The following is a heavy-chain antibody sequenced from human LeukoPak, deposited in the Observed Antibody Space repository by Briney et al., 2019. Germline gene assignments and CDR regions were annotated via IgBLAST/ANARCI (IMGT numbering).Heavy chain of an antibody. CDR1: GGSISSYY. J-gene: IGHJ4*02. D-gene: IGHD6-13*01. Sequence: PSETLSLTCTVSGGSISSYYWSWIRQPPGKGLEWIGYISYSGSTNCNPSLKSRVTISVDTSKNQFSLKLSSVTAADTAVYYCARGVGTAAGPNPFDYWGQGTLVTVSS. CDR3: ARGVGTAAGPNPFDY. CDR2: ISYSGST. V-gene: IGHV4-59*01.